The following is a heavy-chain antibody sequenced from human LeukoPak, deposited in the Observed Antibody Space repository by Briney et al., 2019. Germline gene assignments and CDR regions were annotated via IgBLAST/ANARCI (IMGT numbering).Heavy chain of an antibody. Sequence: GGSLRLSCAASGFTSSDYYMSWIRQAPGKGLEWVSYISSSGSTIYYADSVKGRFTISRDNAKNSLYLQMNSLRAEDTAVYYCARGKVVVTAVWFDPWGQGTLVTVSS. CDR1: GFTSSDYY. D-gene: IGHD3-22*01. CDR3: ARGKVVVTAVWFDP. J-gene: IGHJ5*02. CDR2: ISSSGSTI. V-gene: IGHV3-11*01.